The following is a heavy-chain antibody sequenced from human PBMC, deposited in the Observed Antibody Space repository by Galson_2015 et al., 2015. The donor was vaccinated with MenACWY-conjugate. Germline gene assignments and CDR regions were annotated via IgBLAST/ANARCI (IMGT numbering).Heavy chain of an antibody. J-gene: IGHJ4*03. CDR1: GYTFTSYG. D-gene: IGHD3-9*01. CDR2: ISAYNGNT. CDR3: ARGYPLVILRSLNYSDY. V-gene: IGHV1-18*01. Sequence: SVKVSCKASGYTFTSYGISWVRQAPGQGLEWMGWISAYNGNTNYAQKLQGRVTMTTDTSTRTAYMELSSLRSEDTAVYYCARGYPLVILRSLNYSDYWGHGTLVTGSS.